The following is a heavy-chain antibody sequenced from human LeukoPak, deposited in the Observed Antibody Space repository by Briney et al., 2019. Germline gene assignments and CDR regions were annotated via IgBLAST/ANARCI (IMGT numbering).Heavy chain of an antibody. CDR1: GFTFSSYG. V-gene: IGHV3-30*03. CDR3: ARANEGYYFDY. J-gene: IGHJ4*02. D-gene: IGHD1-1*01. Sequence: GGSLRLSCAASGFTFSSYGMHWVRQAPAKGLEWVAVISYDGSNKYYADSVKGRFTISRDNSKNTLYLQMNSLRAEDTAVYYCARANEGYYFDYWGQGTLVTVSS. CDR2: ISYDGSNK.